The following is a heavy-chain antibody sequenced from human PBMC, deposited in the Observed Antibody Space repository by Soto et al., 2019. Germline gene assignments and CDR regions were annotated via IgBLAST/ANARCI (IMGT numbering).Heavy chain of an antibody. CDR2: IIVAGDT. CDR3: ARRGTDPMSGFDGLDV. J-gene: IGHJ3*01. V-gene: IGHV3-13*01. D-gene: IGHD6-25*01. CDR1: GFTFSTYD. Sequence: EVLLVESGGGLVQPGGSLRLSCTTSGFTFSTYDMHWVRQGAGKGLEWVSGIIVAGDTFYPDSGKGRFLISRENAKNSLNLQTDRLRVEDTAVYYCARRGTDPMSGFDGLDVWGQGTKVTVSS.